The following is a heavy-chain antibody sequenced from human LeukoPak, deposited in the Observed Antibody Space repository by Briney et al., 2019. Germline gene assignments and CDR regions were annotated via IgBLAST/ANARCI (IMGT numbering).Heavy chain of an antibody. J-gene: IGHJ5*02. CDR1: GGSIGGSNYY. CDR2: INHSGST. CDR3: ARVPNYYGSGSYGFDP. Sequence: SETLSLTCTVSGGSIGGSNYYWAWIRQPPGKGLEWIGEINHSGSTNYNPSLKSRVTISVDTSKNQFSLKLSSVTAADTAVYYCARVPNYYGSGSYGFDPWGQGTLVTVSS. D-gene: IGHD3-10*01. V-gene: IGHV4-39*07.